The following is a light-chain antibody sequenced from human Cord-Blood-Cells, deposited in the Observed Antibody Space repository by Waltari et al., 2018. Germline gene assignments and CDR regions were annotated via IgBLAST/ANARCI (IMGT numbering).Light chain of an antibody. J-gene: IGLJ2*01. CDR3: QAWDSSTVV. V-gene: IGLV3-1*01. CDR1: KLGDKY. CDR2: KDS. Sequence: SYELTQPPSVSVSPGQTASITCYGDKLGDKYACWYQQKPGQSPVLVIYKDSKQPSGIPERFSGSNSGNTATLTISGTQAMDEADYYCQAWDSSTVVFGGGTKLTVL.